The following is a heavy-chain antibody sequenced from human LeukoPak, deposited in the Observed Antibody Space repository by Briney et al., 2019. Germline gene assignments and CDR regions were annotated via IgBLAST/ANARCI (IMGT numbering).Heavy chain of an antibody. CDR2: IWDAGTNT. CDR1: GFSFSTYG. V-gene: IGHV3-33*01. Sequence: GGSLRLSCAASGFSFSTYGMHWVRQAPGKGLEWVALIWDAGTNTYYADSVKGRFTISRDNSKNTLYLQMNSLRAEDTAVYYCAGDTPPGGDYYFDYWGQGTLVIVSS. J-gene: IGHJ4*02. D-gene: IGHD3-16*01. CDR3: AGDTPPGGDYYFDY.